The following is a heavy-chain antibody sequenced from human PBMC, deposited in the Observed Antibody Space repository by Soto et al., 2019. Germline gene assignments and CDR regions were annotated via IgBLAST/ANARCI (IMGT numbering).Heavy chain of an antibody. Sequence: QVQLQESGPGLVKPSGTLSLTCAVSGGSISSSNWWSWVRQPPGKWLEWIGESNHSASTNYNPSLNSRFPISVDKSKNQCSLKLSSVTAADTAVYYCARGELDCSGGSCYYYYYGMDVWGQGTTVTVSS. CDR1: GGSISSSNW. V-gene: IGHV4-4*02. CDR3: ARGELDCSGGSCYYYYYGMDV. J-gene: IGHJ6*02. D-gene: IGHD2-15*01. CDR2: SNHSAST.